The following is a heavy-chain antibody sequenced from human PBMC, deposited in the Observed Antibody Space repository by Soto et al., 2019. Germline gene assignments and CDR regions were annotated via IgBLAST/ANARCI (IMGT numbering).Heavy chain of an antibody. D-gene: IGHD3-10*01. CDR1: GFTFSSYA. Sequence: GGSLRLSCAASGFTFSSYAMSWVRQAPGKGLEWVSAISGSGGSTYYADSVKGRFTISRDNSKNTLYLQMNSLRAEDTAVDYCAKPQLDGSGEGGWFDPWGQGTLVTVSS. J-gene: IGHJ5*02. CDR3: AKPQLDGSGEGGWFDP. V-gene: IGHV3-23*01. CDR2: ISGSGGST.